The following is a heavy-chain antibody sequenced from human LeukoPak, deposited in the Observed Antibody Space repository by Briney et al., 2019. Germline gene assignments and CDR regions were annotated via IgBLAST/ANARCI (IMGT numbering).Heavy chain of an antibody. D-gene: IGHD3-10*01. V-gene: IGHV4-59*01. Sequence: SETLSLTCTVSGGSISSFYWNWIRQPPGKGLEWIAYIYHSGDTRYNPSLKSRVTISVDTSKSQFSLKLSSVTAADTAVYYCARGSPRDRGVITGGWFDPWGQGTLVTVSS. CDR2: IYHSGDT. J-gene: IGHJ5*02. CDR1: GGSISSFY. CDR3: ARGSPRDRGVITGGWFDP.